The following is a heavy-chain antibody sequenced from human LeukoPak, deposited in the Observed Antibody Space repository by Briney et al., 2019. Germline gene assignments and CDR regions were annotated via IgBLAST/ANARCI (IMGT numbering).Heavy chain of an antibody. CDR2: ITSIGRTI. CDR1: GFTFSSYE. J-gene: IGHJ4*02. CDR3: ARGGGSGSYYNEYFDY. V-gene: IGHV3-48*03. Sequence: GGSLRLSGAASGFTFSSYERNWVRQAPGKGLEWGSYITSIGRTIYYADSVKGRFTISRDNAKNSLYLQMNSLRAEDTAVYYCARGGGSGSYYNEYFDYWGQGTLVTVSS. D-gene: IGHD3-10*01.